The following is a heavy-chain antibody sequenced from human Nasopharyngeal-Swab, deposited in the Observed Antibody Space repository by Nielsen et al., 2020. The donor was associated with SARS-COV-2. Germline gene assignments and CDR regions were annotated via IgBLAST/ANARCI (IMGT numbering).Heavy chain of an antibody. CDR1: GFTFCDSY. V-gene: IGHV3-11*04. CDR3: AGGNQWLSFDL. J-gene: IGHJ4*02. Sequence: GESLKISCTGSGFTFCDSYMSWIRQAPGKGLEWVAYISSSGRHIYYADSVKGRFTISRDNAKNSLFLHMDSLRVEDTALYYCAGGNQWLSFDLWGQGTLVTVSS. CDR2: ISSSGRHI. D-gene: IGHD6-19*01.